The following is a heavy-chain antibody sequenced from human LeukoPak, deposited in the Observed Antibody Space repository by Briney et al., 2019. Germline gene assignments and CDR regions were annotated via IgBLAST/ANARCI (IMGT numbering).Heavy chain of an antibody. Sequence: SGPTLVNPTQVLTLTCTFSGFSLSTSGVGVGWIRQPPGKALEWLALIYWNDDKRYSPSLKTRLTIAKDTSKSQVVLTMTNMDPVDTATHYCAHIIPASGEFDYWGQGTLVTVSS. CDR3: AHIIPASGEFDY. J-gene: IGHJ4*02. V-gene: IGHV2-5*01. D-gene: IGHD6-13*01. CDR2: IYWNDDK. CDR1: GFSLSTSGVG.